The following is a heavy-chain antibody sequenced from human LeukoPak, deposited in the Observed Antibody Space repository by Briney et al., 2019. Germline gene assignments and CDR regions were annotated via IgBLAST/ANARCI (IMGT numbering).Heavy chain of an antibody. D-gene: IGHD6-13*01. J-gene: IGHJ4*02. CDR1: GFTFGDYA. V-gene: IGHV3-9*01. Sequence: GGSLRLSCAASGFTFGDYAMDWVRQAPGKGLEWVSSITWNSGIVRYADSVQGRFTISRDNAKNSLYLQMNSLRAEDTAMYYCARDSAGNDYWGQGTLVTVSS. CDR3: ARDSAGNDY. CDR2: ITWNSGIV.